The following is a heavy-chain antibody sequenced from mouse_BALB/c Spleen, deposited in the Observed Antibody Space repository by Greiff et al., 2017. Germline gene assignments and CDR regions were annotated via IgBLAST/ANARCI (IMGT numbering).Heavy chain of an antibody. D-gene: IGHD2-10*02. Sequence: EVKVEESGGGLVKPGGSLKLSCAASGFAFSSYDMSWVRQTPEKRLEWVAYISSGGGSTYYPDTVKGRFTISRDNAKNTLYLQMSSLKSEDTAMYYCARQKGYGYYFDYWGQGTTLTVSS. V-gene: IGHV5-12-1*01. J-gene: IGHJ2*01. CDR2: ISSGGGST. CDR3: ARQKGYGYYFDY. CDR1: GFAFSSYD.